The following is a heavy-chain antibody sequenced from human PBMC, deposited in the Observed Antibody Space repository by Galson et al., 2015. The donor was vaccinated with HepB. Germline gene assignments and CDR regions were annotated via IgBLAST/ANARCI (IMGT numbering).Heavy chain of an antibody. D-gene: IGHD2-15*01. V-gene: IGHV6-1*01. J-gene: IGHJ6*02. Sequence: ISGDSVSSNSAAWYWIRQSPSRGLEWLGRTYFRSKWYNDYAESVRSRITISPDTSKNQFSLQLQSVTPEDTAVYYCARVAGTIYYYGMDVWGQGTTVTVSS. CDR3: ARVAGTIYYYGMDV. CDR2: TYFRSKWYN. CDR1: GDSVSSNSAA.